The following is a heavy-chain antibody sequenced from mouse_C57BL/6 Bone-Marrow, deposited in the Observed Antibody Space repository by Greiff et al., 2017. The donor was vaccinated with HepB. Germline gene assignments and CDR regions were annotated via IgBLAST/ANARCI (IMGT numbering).Heavy chain of an antibody. CDR1: GYTFTDYY. Sequence: LQQSGPVLVKPGASVKMSCKASGYTFTDYYMNWVKQSHGKSLEWIGVINPYNGGTSYNQKFKGKATLTVDKSSSTAYMELNSLTSEDSAVYYCARDPSCYDGYYGLDYWGQGTTLTVSS. CDR2: INPYNGGT. V-gene: IGHV1-19*01. D-gene: IGHD2-3*01. CDR3: ARDPSCYDGYYGLDY. J-gene: IGHJ2*01.